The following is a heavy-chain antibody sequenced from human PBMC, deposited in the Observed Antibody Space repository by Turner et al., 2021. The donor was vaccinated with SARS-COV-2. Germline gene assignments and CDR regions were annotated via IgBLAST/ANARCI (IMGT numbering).Heavy chain of an antibody. J-gene: IGHJ4*02. Sequence: VQLVESGGGLVQPGMSLRLSCAASGFTFSSYSMNWVRQAPGKGLEWVSSITSSDTYYADSVKGRFTISRDNAKNSLYLQMNSLRAEDTAVYYCVRDKDSSDYYYWGQGTLVTVSS. D-gene: IGHD3-22*01. V-gene: IGHV3-21*01. CDR3: VRDKDSSDYYY. CDR1: GFTFSSYS. CDR2: ITSSDT.